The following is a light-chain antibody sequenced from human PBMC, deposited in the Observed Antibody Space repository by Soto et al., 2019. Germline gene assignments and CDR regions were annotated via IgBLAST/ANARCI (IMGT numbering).Light chain of an antibody. J-gene: IGLJ3*02. Sequence: QSVLTQPPSASGTPGQRVTLSCSGSSSNIGSKYVYWYQQLPGTAPKLLIYMNNQRPSGVPDRFSGSKSGTSASLAISGLRSEDEADYYCAAWDDSLSGWVFGGGTKVTVL. V-gene: IGLV1-47*01. CDR2: MNN. CDR3: AAWDDSLSGWV. CDR1: SSNIGSKY.